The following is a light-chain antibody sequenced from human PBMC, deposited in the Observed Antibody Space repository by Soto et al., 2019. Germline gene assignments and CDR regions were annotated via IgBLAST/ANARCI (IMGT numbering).Light chain of an antibody. J-gene: IGLJ3*02. CDR1: SSNIGANYV. CDR2: GNN. CDR3: QSYDTSLSAWV. V-gene: IGLV1-40*01. Sequence: QSLLTQPPSVSGAPGQRVTISCTGSSSNIGANYVVHWYQHLPGTAPKVLIYGNNNRPLGVPDRFSGSKSGTSASLVITGLQAEDEADYYCQSYDTSLSAWVFGGGTKVTVL.